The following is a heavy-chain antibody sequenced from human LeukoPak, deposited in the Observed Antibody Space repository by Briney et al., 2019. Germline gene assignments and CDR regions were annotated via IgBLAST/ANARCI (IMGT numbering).Heavy chain of an antibody. CDR1: GFTFSSYW. J-gene: IGHJ6*02. D-gene: IGHD3-10*01. CDR2: IKQDGSEK. V-gene: IGHV3-7*01. Sequence: GGSLRLSCAASGFTFSSYWMSWVRQAPGKGLEWVANIKQDGSEKYYVDSVKGRFTISRDNAKNSLYLQMNSLRAEDTAVYYCARVLITMVRGVIPKPYYYGMDVWGQGTTVTVSS. CDR3: ARVLITMVRGVIPKPYYYGMDV.